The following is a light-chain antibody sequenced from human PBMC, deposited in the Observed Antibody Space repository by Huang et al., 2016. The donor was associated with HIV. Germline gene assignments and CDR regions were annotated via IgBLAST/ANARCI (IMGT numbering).Light chain of an antibody. CDR1: QSVSSW. CDR2: KAS. CDR3: QQYNTYST. Sequence: DIQMSQSPSTLSASVGDRVTITCRASQSVSSWLAWYQQKPGKSPKLLIYKASTLESGVPSRLSGSGSGTEFTLTISSLEPDEFASYYCQQYNTYSTFGQGTKVEIK. J-gene: IGKJ1*01. V-gene: IGKV1-5*03.